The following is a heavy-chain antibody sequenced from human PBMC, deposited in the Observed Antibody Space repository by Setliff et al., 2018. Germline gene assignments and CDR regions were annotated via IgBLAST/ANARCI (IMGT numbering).Heavy chain of an antibody. Sequence: SEPLSLTCAVYGGSFSGYYWSWIRQPPGKRLEWIGEIIHSGSTNYNPSLKSRVTISMDTSKNQFSLKVPSVTAADTAVYYCARSFSRSGKFLLDYWGQGALVTVSS. J-gene: IGHJ4*02. D-gene: IGHD1-26*01. CDR3: ARSFSRSGKFLLDY. CDR2: IIHSGST. CDR1: GGSFSGYY. V-gene: IGHV4-34*12.